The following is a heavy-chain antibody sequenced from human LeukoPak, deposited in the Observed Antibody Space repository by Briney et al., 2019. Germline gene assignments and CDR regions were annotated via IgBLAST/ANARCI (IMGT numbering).Heavy chain of an antibody. J-gene: IGHJ3*02. CDR1: GFTFSDYY. V-gene: IGHV3-11*04. CDR3: ARDRRSSLVVITYDAFDI. D-gene: IGHD3-22*01. CDR2: ISSSGSTI. Sequence: GGSLRLSCAASGFTFSDYYMSWIRQAPGKGLEWVSYISSSGSTIYYADSVKGRFTISRDNAKNSLYLQMNSLRAEDTAVYYCARDRRSSLVVITYDAFDIWGQGTMVTVSS.